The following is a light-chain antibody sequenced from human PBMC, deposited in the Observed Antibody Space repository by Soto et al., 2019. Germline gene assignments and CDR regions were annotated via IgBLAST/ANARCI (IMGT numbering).Light chain of an antibody. CDR3: QQYNNWST. V-gene: IGKV3-15*01. CDR2: GAS. Sequence: EIVLTQSPGTLSVSPGERATLSCRASQSVSSNLAWYQQKPGQAPRLLIYGASTRATGIPARFSGSGSGTEFTLTISSPQSEDFAVYYCQQYNNWSTFGQGTKVDIK. CDR1: QSVSSN. J-gene: IGKJ1*01.